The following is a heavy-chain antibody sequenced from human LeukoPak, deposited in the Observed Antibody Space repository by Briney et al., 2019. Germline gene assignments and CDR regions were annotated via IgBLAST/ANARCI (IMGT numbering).Heavy chain of an antibody. CDR1: GFTFSSYS. V-gene: IGHV3-48*04. CDR2: ISSSSSTI. J-gene: IGHJ4*02. CDR3: ARDNDLLRYFDWPLDY. Sequence: GGSLRLSCAASGFTFSSYSMNWVRQAPGKGLEWVSYISSSSSTIYYADSVKGRFTISRDNAKNSLYLQMNSLRAEDTAVYYCARDNDLLRYFDWPLDYWGQGTLVTVSS. D-gene: IGHD3-9*01.